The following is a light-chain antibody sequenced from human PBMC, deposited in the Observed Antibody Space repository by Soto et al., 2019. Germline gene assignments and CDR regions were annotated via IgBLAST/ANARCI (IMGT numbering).Light chain of an antibody. CDR1: QSVSSN. Sequence: EIVLTQSPATLSLSPGERATLSCRASQSVSSNLAWYQQRPGQAPRLVIYGASTRATGIPERFSGSGSGTEFTLTISGLQSEDSAVYYCHHFGSSPPWAFGQGSKVAIK. CDR2: GAS. CDR3: HHFGSSPPWA. V-gene: IGKV3-20*01. J-gene: IGKJ1*01.